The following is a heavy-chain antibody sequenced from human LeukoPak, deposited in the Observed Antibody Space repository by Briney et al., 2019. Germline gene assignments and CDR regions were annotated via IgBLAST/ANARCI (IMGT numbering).Heavy chain of an antibody. J-gene: IGHJ4*02. Sequence: GGSLRLSCAASGFTFSSYAMSWVRQAPGKGLEWVSAISRSGGSTYYADSVKGRSTISRDNSKNTLYLQMNSLRAEDTAVYYCAKGNCSGGSCYSGYYFDYWGQGTLVTVSS. CDR1: GFTFSSYA. V-gene: IGHV3-23*01. D-gene: IGHD2-15*01. CDR2: ISRSGGST. CDR3: AKGNCSGGSCYSGYYFDY.